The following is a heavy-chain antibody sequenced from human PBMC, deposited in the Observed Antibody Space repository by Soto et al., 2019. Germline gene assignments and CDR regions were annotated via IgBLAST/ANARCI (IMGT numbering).Heavy chain of an antibody. CDR3: AAPRITIFGVVYYHGMDV. Sequence: SVKVSCKASGFTFTSSAVQWVRQARGQRLEWIGWIVVGSGNTNYAQKFQERVTITRDMSTSTAYMELSSLRSEDTAVYYCAAPRITIFGVVYYHGMDVWGQGTTVTVSS. V-gene: IGHV1-58*01. CDR2: IVVGSGNT. D-gene: IGHD3-3*01. J-gene: IGHJ6*02. CDR1: GFTFTSSA.